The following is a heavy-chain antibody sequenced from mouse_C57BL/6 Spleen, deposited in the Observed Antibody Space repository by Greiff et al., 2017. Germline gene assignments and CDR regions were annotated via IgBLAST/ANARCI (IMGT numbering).Heavy chain of an antibody. Sequence: QVQLQQPGAELVKPGASVKLSCKASGYTFTSYWMHWVKQRPGQGLEWIGMIHPNSGSTNYNEKFKSKATLTVDKSSSTAYMQLSSLTSEDSAVYYCARRDYGSSYEDYYAMDDWGQGTSVTVSS. CDR1: GYTFTSYW. V-gene: IGHV1-64*01. CDR3: ARRDYGSSYEDYYAMDD. J-gene: IGHJ4*01. D-gene: IGHD1-1*01. CDR2: IHPNSGST.